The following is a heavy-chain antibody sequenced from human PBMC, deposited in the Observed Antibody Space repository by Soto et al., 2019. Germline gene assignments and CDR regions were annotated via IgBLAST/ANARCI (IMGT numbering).Heavy chain of an antibody. CDR3: AKDGYGDYVGGAY. Sequence: EVQLLESGGGLVQPGGSLRLSCAASGFTFSTSAVNWVRQAPGKGLEWVSTISGSGGDTYYADSVKGRFTISRDNSKNTLCLQMNSLRAEDTAVYYCAKDGYGDYVGGAYWGQGTLVTVSS. CDR1: GFTFSTSA. CDR2: ISGSGGDT. D-gene: IGHD4-17*01. V-gene: IGHV3-23*01. J-gene: IGHJ4*02.